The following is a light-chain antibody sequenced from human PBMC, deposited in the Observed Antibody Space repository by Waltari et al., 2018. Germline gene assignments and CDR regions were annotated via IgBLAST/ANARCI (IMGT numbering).Light chain of an antibody. CDR3: CSYVRGNGIT. V-gene: IGLV2-23*02. CDR2: DVI. CDR1: TDDVGGFDA. Sequence: QSALTQPAPVSGSPGQSTTISCTGPTDDVGGFDAVPWYQQYPGELPPPIIFDVIWRTSGVSGRFSGAKSGNTATLTISGLRPEDEASYHCCSYVRGNGITFGGGTKLTVL. J-gene: IGLJ2*01.